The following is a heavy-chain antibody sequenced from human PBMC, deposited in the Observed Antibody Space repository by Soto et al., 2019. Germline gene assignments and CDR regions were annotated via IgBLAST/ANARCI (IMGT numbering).Heavy chain of an antibody. Sequence: QVQLVESGGGVVQPGRSLRLSCAASGFTFSSYAMHRVRQAPGKGLEWVAVISYDGSNKYYADSVKGRFTISRDNSKNTLYLQMNSLRAEDTAVYYCARDWYGMDVWGQGTTVTVSS. V-gene: IGHV3-30-3*01. CDR3: ARDWYGMDV. J-gene: IGHJ6*02. CDR2: ISYDGSNK. CDR1: GFTFSSYA.